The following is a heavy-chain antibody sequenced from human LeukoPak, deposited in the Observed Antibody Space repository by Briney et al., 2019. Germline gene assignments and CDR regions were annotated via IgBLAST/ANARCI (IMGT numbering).Heavy chain of an antibody. CDR3: ARSPYGSGSLSWFDP. V-gene: IGHV1-18*01. CDR2: ISAYNGNT. J-gene: IGHJ5*02. Sequence: GASVKVSCKASGYTFTSYGISWVRQAPGQGLEWMGWISAYNGNTNYAQKLQGRVTMTTDTSTSTAYMELRSLRSDDTAVYYCARSPYGSGSLSWFDPWGQGTLVTVSS. CDR1: GYTFTSYG. D-gene: IGHD3-10*01.